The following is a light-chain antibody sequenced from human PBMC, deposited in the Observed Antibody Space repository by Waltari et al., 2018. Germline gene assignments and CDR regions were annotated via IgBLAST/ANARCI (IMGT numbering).Light chain of an antibody. V-gene: IGKV3-11*01. CDR2: DAS. CDR3: QQRANWPLT. Sequence: EIVLTQSPTTLSLSLGERATLSCRASQNVGNYLALYQKKPDPAPRLLSSDASHRAACIADRFSGSGSGTDFTLTISSLQPEDVGVYYCQQRANWPLTFGGGTKVEIK. J-gene: IGKJ4*01. CDR1: QNVGNY.